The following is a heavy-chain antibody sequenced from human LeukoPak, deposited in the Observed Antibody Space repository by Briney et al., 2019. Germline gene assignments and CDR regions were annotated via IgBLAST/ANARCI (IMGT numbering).Heavy chain of an antibody. Sequence: GGSLRLSCAASRFTVSNNYMSWVHQAPGKGLYWVSAIFKSGTTYYADSVKGRFTISRDDSKNTVYLQMNSLRAEDTAVYYCARENWGAFDCWGQGTLVTVSS. CDR1: RFTVSNNY. V-gene: IGHV3-66*01. J-gene: IGHJ4*02. CDR2: IFKSGTT. D-gene: IGHD7-27*01. CDR3: ARENWGAFDC.